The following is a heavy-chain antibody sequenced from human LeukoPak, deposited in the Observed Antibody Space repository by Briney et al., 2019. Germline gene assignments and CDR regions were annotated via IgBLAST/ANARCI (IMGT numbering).Heavy chain of an antibody. Sequence: ASVKVSCKTSGYSFIDYYMHWVRQAPGQGLEWMGIINPSGGSTSYAQKFQGRVTMTRDMSTSTVYMELSSLRSEDTAVYYCARDRFYYDSSGYYDYYYMDVWGKGTTVTVSS. CDR3: ARDRFYYDSSGYYDYYYMDV. V-gene: IGHV1-46*01. D-gene: IGHD3-22*01. J-gene: IGHJ6*03. CDR2: INPSGGST. CDR1: GYSFIDYY.